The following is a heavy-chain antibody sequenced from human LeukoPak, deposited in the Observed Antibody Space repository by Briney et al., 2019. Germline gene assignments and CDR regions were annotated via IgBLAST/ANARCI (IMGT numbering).Heavy chain of an antibody. J-gene: IGHJ6*02. V-gene: IGHV1-69*13. CDR2: IIPIFGTA. D-gene: IGHD2-2*02. CDR3: ARSEGYCSSTSCYIRRARYYYGMDV. CDR1: GGTFSSCA. Sequence: SVKVSCKASGGTFSSCAISWVRQAPGQGLEWMGGIIPIFGTANYAQKFQGRVTITADESTSTAYMELSSLRSEDTAVYYCARSEGYCSSTSCYIRRARYYYGMDVWGQGTTVTVSS.